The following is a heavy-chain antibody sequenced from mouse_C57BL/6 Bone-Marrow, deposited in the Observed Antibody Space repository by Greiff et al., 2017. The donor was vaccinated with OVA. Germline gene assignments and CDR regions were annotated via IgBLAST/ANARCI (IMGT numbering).Heavy chain of an antibody. CDR2: IYPGSGST. D-gene: IGHD2-3*01. J-gene: IGHJ2*01. V-gene: IGHV1-55*01. CDR3: ARDDGYHGDYCDY. Sequence: QVQLQQSGAELVKPGASVKMSCKASGYTFTSYWITWVKQRPGQGLEWIGDIYPGSGSTNYNEKFKSKATLTVDTSSSTAYMQLSSLTSEDSAVYYCARDDGYHGDYCDYWGQGTTLTVSS. CDR1: GYTFTSYW.